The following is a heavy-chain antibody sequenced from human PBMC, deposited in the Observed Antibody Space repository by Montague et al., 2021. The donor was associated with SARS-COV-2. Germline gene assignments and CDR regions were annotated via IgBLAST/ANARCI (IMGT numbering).Heavy chain of an antibody. Sequence: PALVKPTQTLTLTCTFPGFSLSTSGMCVSWIRQPPGKALEWLARIDWDDDKYYSTSLKTRLTISKGTSKNQVVLTMTNMDPVDTATYYCARMVAVTTSFDYWGQGTLVTVSS. CDR1: GFSLSTSGMC. D-gene: IGHD4-17*01. CDR2: IDWDDDK. CDR3: ARMVAVTTSFDY. J-gene: IGHJ4*02. V-gene: IGHV2-70*11.